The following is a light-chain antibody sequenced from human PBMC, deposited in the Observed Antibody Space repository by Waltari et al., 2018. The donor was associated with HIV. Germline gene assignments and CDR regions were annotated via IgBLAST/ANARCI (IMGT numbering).Light chain of an antibody. CDR3: QQSYILPHP. CDR2: AAS. J-gene: IGKJ2*01. CDR1: QSISTY. Sequence: DIQMAQSPYSLSASVGDTVTITCLASQSISTYLNWYQQKPGKAPRLLIYAASSLQSGVPARISGSGSGTEFSLTISSLQPEDFAIYYCQQSYILPHPFGQGTKVDIK. V-gene: IGKV1-39*01.